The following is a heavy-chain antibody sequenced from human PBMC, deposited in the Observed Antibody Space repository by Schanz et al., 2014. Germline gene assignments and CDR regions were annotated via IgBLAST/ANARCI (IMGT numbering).Heavy chain of an antibody. CDR1: GITFSDYA. D-gene: IGHD2-8*02. Sequence: EVQLLESGGALEQPGGSLRLSCAASGITFSDYAMSWVRQAPGKGLEWVANIKEDGSKKYYVDSVRGRFTISRDNAKNSLYLQLNSLTAEDTAVYHCARDSRYCTGVDCKGDAFDLWGQGTLVTVSS. CDR3: ARDSRYCTGVDCKGDAFDL. V-gene: IGHV3-7*01. CDR2: IKEDGSKK. J-gene: IGHJ3*01.